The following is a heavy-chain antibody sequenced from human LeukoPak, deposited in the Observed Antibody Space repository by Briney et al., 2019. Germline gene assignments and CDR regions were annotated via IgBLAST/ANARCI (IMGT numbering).Heavy chain of an antibody. J-gene: IGHJ4*02. CDR1: GYTLTELS. CDR3: LVRGVIITLPFDY. CDR2: FDPEDSET. D-gene: IGHD3-10*01. Sequence: ASVKVSCKVSGYTLTELSMHWVRQAPGKGLEWRGGFDPEDSETIYAQKFQGRVTMTEDTSTDTAYMELSSLRSEDTAVYYCLVRGVIITLPFDYWGQGTLVTVSS. V-gene: IGHV1-24*01.